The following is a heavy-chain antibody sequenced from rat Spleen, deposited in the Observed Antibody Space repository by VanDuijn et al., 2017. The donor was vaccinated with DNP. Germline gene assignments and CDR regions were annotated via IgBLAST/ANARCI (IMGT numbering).Heavy chain of an antibody. CDR3: ARPDY. CDR1: GFSFSDYY. CDR2: ISYNGGST. J-gene: IGHJ2*01. Sequence: EVQLVESGGGLVQPGRSLKLSCAASGFSFSDYYMAWVRQAPTKGLEWVAYISYNGGSTYYGDSVKGRVTISRDNAKSTLYLQMDSLRSEDTATYYCARPDYWGQGVMVTVSS. V-gene: IGHV5-7*01.